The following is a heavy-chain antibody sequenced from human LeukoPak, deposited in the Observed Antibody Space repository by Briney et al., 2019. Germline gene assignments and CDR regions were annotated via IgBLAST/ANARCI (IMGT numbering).Heavy chain of an antibody. CDR3: ARDKTHNNNSERLDY. CDR2: IYSSGST. J-gene: IGHJ4*02. D-gene: IGHD1-1*01. Sequence: PSETLSLTCTVSGASISNYFWSWFRQPPARGLEWIGLIYSSGSTSYNPSLKSRVTISVDTSKNQFSLNLTSVTAADTAVYYCARDKTHNNNSERLDYWGQGTLVTVSS. CDR1: GASISNYF. V-gene: IGHV4-59*01.